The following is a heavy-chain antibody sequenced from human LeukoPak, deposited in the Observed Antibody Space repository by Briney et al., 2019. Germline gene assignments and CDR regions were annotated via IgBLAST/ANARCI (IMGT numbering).Heavy chain of an antibody. Sequence: PSETLSLTCAVYGGSFSGYYWSWIRQPPGKGLEWIGEINHSGSTNYNPSLKSRVTISVDTSKNRFSLKLSSVTAADTAVYYCARGPNYYDSSGDDYWGQGTLVTVSS. J-gene: IGHJ4*02. CDR1: GGSFSGYY. D-gene: IGHD3-22*01. CDR2: INHSGST. CDR3: ARGPNYYDSSGDDY. V-gene: IGHV4-34*01.